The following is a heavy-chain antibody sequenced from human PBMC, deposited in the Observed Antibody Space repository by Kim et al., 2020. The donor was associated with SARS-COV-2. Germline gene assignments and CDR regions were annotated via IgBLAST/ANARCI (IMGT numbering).Heavy chain of an antibody. Sequence: GGSLRLSCAASGFTFSNYGMNWVRQAPGKGLELVSGISGSGGSTYYADSVKGRFTISRDNSKNTLYLQMNSLRAEDTAVYYCARRMYYFDYWGQGTLVTVSS. J-gene: IGHJ4*02. V-gene: IGHV3-23*01. CDR2: ISGSGGST. CDR3: ARRMYYFDY. CDR1: GFTFSNYG.